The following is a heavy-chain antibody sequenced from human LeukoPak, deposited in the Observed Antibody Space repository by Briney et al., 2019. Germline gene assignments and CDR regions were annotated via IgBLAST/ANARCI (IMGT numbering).Heavy chain of an antibody. CDR2: ISGSGGST. V-gene: IGHV3-23*01. D-gene: IGHD3-10*01. Sequence: GGSLRLSCAASGFTFSSYAMSWVRQAPGKGLEWVSAISGSGGSTYYADSVKGRFTISRDNSKNTLYLQMNSLRAEDTAVYYCAKDRDYYGSGSYYKPNWFDPWGQGTLVTVSS. CDR3: AKDRDYYGSGSYYKPNWFDP. J-gene: IGHJ5*02. CDR1: GFTFSSYA.